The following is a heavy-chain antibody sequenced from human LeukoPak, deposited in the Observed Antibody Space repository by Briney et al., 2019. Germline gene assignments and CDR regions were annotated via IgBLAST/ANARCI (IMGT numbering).Heavy chain of an antibody. CDR2: ISSNGGST. D-gene: IGHD3-22*01. Sequence: GGSLRLSCAASGFTFSSYAMHWVRQAPGKGLEYVSAISSNGGSTYYANSVKGRFTISRDNSKNTLYLQMGSLRAEDMAVYYRARRNYYDSSGYYYSAFDYWGQGTLVTVSS. J-gene: IGHJ4*02. CDR3: ARRNYYDSSGYYYSAFDY. CDR1: GFTFSSYA. V-gene: IGHV3-64*01.